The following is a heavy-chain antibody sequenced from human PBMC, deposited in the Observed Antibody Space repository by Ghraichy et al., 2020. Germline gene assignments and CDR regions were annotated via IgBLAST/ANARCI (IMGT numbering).Heavy chain of an antibody. D-gene: IGHD3-10*01. CDR3: ASLPALWVRGVIPPYAFDI. V-gene: IGHV1-24*01. CDR1: GYTLTELS. CDR2: FDPEDGET. J-gene: IGHJ3*02. Sequence: AAVKVSCKVSGYTLTELSMHWVRQAPGKGLEWMGGFDPEDGETIYAQKFQGRVTMTEDTSTDTAYMELSSLRSEDTAVYYCASLPALWVRGVIPPYAFDIWGQGTMVTVSS.